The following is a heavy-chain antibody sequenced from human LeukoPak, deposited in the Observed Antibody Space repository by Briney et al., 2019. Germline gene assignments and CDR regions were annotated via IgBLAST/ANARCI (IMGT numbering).Heavy chain of an antibody. CDR3: ARGGPHHGFDI. V-gene: IGHV1-2*02. Sequence: ASVKVSCKASGYTFTDYYMHWVRQAPGQGLEWMGWIVTNNGATNYAQNFKGRVTMTRDTSVSTAYVEVSDLKSVDTAVYYCARGGPHHGFDIWAQGTMVTVSS. CDR1: GYTFTDYY. CDR2: IVTNNGAT. J-gene: IGHJ3*02.